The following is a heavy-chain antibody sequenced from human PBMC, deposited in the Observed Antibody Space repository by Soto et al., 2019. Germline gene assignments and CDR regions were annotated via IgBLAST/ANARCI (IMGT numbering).Heavy chain of an antibody. CDR3: AGGDYGDSIDF. CDR1: RFTFDNYG. CDR2: ISYDDSYR. Sequence: QVHLVESGGGVVQPGKSLRLSCAASRFTFDNYGMLWVRQAPGKGLEWVALISYDDSYRYYTNSVRGRFTISRDNSKNMVFLHMNSLQGDDTAVYYCAGGDYGDSIDFWGQGTLVTVSS. V-gene: IGHV3-33*01. J-gene: IGHJ4*02. D-gene: IGHD4-17*01.